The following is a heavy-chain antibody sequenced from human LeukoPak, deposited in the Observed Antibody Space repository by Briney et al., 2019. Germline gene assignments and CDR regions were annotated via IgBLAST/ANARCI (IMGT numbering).Heavy chain of an antibody. CDR2: IYPGDSDT. CDR3: ARYYCSGGSCHGIFDY. Sequence: GESLKISCQGSGYTFTSYWTGWVRQMPGKGLEWMGIIYPGDSDTRYSPSFQGQVTISADKSISTAYLQWSSLKASDTAMYYCARYYCSGGSCHGIFDYWGQGTLVTVSS. V-gene: IGHV5-51*01. D-gene: IGHD2-15*01. CDR1: GYTFTSYW. J-gene: IGHJ4*02.